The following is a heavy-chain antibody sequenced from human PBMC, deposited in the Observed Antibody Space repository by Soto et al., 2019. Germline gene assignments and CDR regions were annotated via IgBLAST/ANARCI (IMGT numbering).Heavy chain of an antibody. J-gene: IGHJ4*02. Sequence: GGSLRLSXAASGFTFSSYGMHWVRQAPGKGLEWVAVISYDGSNKYYADSVKGRFTISRDNSKNTLYLQMNSLRAEDTAVYYCAKVPASTSRDGYNYGLDYWGQGTLVTVSS. CDR3: AKVPASTSRDGYNYGLDY. V-gene: IGHV3-30*18. CDR1: GFTFSSYG. CDR2: ISYDGSNK. D-gene: IGHD5-12*01.